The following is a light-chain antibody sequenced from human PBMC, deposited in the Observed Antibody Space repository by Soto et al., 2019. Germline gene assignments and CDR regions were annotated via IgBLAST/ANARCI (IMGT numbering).Light chain of an antibody. CDR1: QSVSSSY. CDR3: QQYSSPPPIT. V-gene: IGKV3-20*01. J-gene: IGKJ5*01. CDR2: GAS. Sequence: EIVLTQSPGTLSLSPGERATLSCRTSQSVSSSYLAWYQQKPGQPPRLLIYGASSRATGIPDRFSGSGSGTDFTLTISRLEPGDFAVYYCQQYSSPPPITFGQGTRLEIK.